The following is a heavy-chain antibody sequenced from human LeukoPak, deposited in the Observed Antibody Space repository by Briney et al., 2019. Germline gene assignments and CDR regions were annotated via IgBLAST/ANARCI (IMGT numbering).Heavy chain of an antibody. D-gene: IGHD2-2*02. CDR1: GYTFTSYV. Sequence: ASVKVSCKASGYTFTSYVISWVRQAPGQGLEWMGWISAYNGNTNYAQKLQGRVTMTTDTSTSTAYMELRSLRSDDPAVYYCARASLDIVVVPAAIGDYWGQGTLVTVSS. CDR2: ISAYNGNT. CDR3: ARASLDIVVVPAAIGDY. V-gene: IGHV1-18*01. J-gene: IGHJ4*02.